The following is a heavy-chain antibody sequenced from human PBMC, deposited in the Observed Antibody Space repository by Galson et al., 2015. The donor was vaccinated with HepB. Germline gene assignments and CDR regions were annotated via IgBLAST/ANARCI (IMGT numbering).Heavy chain of an antibody. D-gene: IGHD5-12*01. CDR3: ARDHPVYSGYEIDY. CDR2: ISVYNGNT. V-gene: IGHV1-18*04. J-gene: IGHJ4*02. Sequence: VKVSCKASGYTFTSYAISWVRQAPGRGLEWMGWISVYNGNTNYAQKIQGRVTMTTDTSTSTAYMELRSLRSDDTAVYFCARDHPVYSGYEIDYWGQGTLVLVSS. CDR1: GYTFTSYA.